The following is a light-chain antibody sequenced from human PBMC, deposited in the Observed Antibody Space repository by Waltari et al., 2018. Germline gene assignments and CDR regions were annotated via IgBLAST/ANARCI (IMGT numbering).Light chain of an antibody. J-gene: IGKJ1*01. CDR2: AAS. CDR3: QNHERLPAT. Sequence: ELVLTQSPGTLSLSPGERATLSSRASQSVSKYLPWYQQRPGQAPRLLIYAASTRATGIPDRFSGSGYGTDFSLIISRLEPEDFAVYYCQNHERLPATFGQGTKVEIK. V-gene: IGKV3-20*01. CDR1: QSVSKY.